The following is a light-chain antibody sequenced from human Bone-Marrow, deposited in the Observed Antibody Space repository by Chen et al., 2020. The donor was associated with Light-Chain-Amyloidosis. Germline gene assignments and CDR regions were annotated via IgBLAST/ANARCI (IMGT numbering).Light chain of an antibody. CDR2: EVT. CDR1: SSDVGGDNH. CDR3: SSYTITNPRV. Sequence: QSALTQPAPVSGSPGQSITISCTGTSSDVGGDNHVSWYQQHPDKAPTHMIYEVTSRPSWVPDRCSGSKSDNTASLTISGLQTEDEADYFCSSYTITNPRVFGSGTRVTVL. J-gene: IGLJ1*01. V-gene: IGLV2-14*01.